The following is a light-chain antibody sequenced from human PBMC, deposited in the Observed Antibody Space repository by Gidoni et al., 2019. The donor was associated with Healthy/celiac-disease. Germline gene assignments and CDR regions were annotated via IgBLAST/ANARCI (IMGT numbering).Light chain of an antibody. CDR3: AAWDDSLNGRV. Sequence: QSVLTQPPSASGTPGHRVTISCSGISSNIGSNTVNWYQQLPGTAPKLLIYSNNQRPSGVPDRFSGSKSGTSASLASSGLQSEDEADYYCAAWDDSLNGRVFGGGTKLTVL. CDR2: SNN. CDR1: SSNIGSNT. J-gene: IGLJ3*02. V-gene: IGLV1-44*01.